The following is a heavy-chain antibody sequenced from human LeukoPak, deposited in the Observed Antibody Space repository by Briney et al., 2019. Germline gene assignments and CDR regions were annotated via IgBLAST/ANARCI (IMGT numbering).Heavy chain of an antibody. CDR3: AKDQTGDGFNSI. J-gene: IGHJ4*02. V-gene: IGHV3-23*01. CDR1: GFTFSSCA. D-gene: IGHD5-24*01. CDR2: IAASGSWT. Sequence: GGSLRLSCAAPGFTFSSCAMSWVRQVPGKGLEWLSTIAASGSWTYYAASVKGRFTISRDNSRGSLYLQMNSLRVEDTAIYFCAKDQTGDGFNSIWGQGARVTVSS.